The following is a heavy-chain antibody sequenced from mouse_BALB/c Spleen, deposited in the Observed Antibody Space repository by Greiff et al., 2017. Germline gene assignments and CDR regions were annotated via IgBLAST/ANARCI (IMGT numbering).Heavy chain of an antibody. D-gene: IGHD6-1*01. V-gene: IGHV1-4*02. J-gene: IGHJ4*01. Sequence: VKLQESAAELARPGASVKMSCKASGYTFTSYTMHWVKQRPGQGLEWIGYINPSSGYTEYNQKFKDKTTLTADKSSSTAYMQLSSLTSEDSAVYYCAHNSYAMDYWGQGTSVTVSS. CDR2: INPSSGYT. CDR3: AHNSYAMDY. CDR1: GYTFTSYT.